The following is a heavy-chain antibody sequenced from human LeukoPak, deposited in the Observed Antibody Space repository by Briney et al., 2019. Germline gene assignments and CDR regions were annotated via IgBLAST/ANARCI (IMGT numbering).Heavy chain of an antibody. V-gene: IGHV3-15*01. CDR3: AKYNIGWNFGS. J-gene: IGHJ4*02. CDR2: IKSKTEGGTT. Sequence: GGAPRISCSAPGLTLSTARMSWVRQAPGKGAEGVGRIKSKTEGGTTDYAAPVKGRFTISIDDSKNTLYLQMNSLTTGDTAVYYCAKYNIGWNFGSWGQGTLVTVSS. CDR1: GLTLSTAR. D-gene: IGHD6-19*01.